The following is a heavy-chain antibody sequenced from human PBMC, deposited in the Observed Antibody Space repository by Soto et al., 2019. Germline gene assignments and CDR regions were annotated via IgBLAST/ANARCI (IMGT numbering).Heavy chain of an antibody. CDR2: INAGNGNT. CDR1: GSTFSSYA. V-gene: IGHV1-3*01. D-gene: IGHD4-17*01. J-gene: IGHJ5*02. CDR3: ARGVKYGAYSRWFDP. Sequence: GASVKVSCKASGSTFSSYAMHWVRQAPGQRLEWMGWINAGNGNTKYPQKFQGRLTMTWDTSITTAYMELSGLRSEDTALYFCARGVKYGAYSRWFDPWGQGTLVTVSS.